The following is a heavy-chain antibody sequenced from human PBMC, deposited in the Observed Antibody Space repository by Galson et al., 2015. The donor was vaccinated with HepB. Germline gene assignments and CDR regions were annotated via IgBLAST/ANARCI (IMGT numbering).Heavy chain of an antibody. Sequence: SLRLSXXXSGFTFSSYGMHWVRQAPGKGLEWVAVIWYDGSNKYYADSVKGRFTISRDDSKNTLYLQMNSLRAEDTAVYYCARVGYYGSGSYYKAIYYYYMXVWXXGTTVTVSS. V-gene: IGHV3-33*01. D-gene: IGHD3-10*01. J-gene: IGHJ6*03. CDR3: ARVGYYGSGSYYKAIYYYYMXV. CDR2: IWYDGSNK. CDR1: GFTFSSYG.